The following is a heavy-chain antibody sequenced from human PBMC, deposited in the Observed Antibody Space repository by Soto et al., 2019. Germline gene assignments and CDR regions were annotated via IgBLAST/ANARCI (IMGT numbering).Heavy chain of an antibody. Sequence: QVQLVQSGAEVKKPGSSVKVSCKASGDTDSNYNINWVRQAPGQGLEWMGGIIPMFDALNHAQKFQDRGTITADKSTSTVFMELRTLRSADTAMYYCARGHNGDRLCDYWGQGTLVTVSS. D-gene: IGHD1-1*01. CDR1: GDTDSNYN. CDR2: IIPMFDAL. V-gene: IGHV1-69*06. J-gene: IGHJ4*02. CDR3: ARGHNGDRLCDY.